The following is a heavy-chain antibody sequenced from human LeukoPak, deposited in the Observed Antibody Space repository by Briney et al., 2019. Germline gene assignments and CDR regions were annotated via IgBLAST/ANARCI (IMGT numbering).Heavy chain of an antibody. Sequence: ASVKVSCKASGYTFTSYGISWVRQAPGQGLEWMGWINPNSGGTNYAQKFQGRVTMTRDTSISTAYMELSRLRSDDTAVYYCARVPRSITMIVVALPDYWGQGTLVTVSS. J-gene: IGHJ4*02. CDR3: ARVPRSITMIVVALPDY. D-gene: IGHD3-22*01. CDR1: GYTFTSYG. CDR2: INPNSGGT. V-gene: IGHV1-2*02.